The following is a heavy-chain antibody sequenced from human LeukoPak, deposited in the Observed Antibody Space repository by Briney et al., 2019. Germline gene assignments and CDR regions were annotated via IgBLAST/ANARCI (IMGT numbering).Heavy chain of an antibody. J-gene: IGHJ5*02. CDR3: ARVTGYSSSWYWKGGWFDP. Sequence: SVKVSCKASGGTFSSYAITWVRQAPGQGLEWMGRIIPILGIANYAQKFQGRVTITADKSTSTAYMELSSLRSEDTAVYYCARVTGYSSSWYWKGGWFDPWGQGTLVTVSS. CDR1: GGTFSSYA. CDR2: IIPILGIA. V-gene: IGHV1-69*04. D-gene: IGHD6-13*01.